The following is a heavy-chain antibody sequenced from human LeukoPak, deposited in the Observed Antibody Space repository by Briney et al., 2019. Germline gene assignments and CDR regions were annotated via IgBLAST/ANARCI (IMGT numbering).Heavy chain of an antibody. J-gene: IGHJ4*02. Sequence: PGGSLRLSCAASGFTFRSYSMNWVRQAPGKGLEWISYITNSADNIYYADSVKGRFTISRDNFKNTLYLQMNSLRADDTAVYYCARDFKDFYFDYWGQGTLVTVSS. V-gene: IGHV3-48*01. CDR3: ARDFKDFYFDY. CDR1: GFTFRSYS. D-gene: IGHD3-3*01. CDR2: ITNSADNI.